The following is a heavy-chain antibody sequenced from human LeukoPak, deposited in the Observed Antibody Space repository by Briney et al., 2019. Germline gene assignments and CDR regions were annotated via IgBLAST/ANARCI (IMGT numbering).Heavy chain of an antibody. J-gene: IGHJ4*02. CDR2: INGSGDNT. V-gene: IGHV3-23*01. Sequence: GGSLRLSCAASGFTFSSYAMSWVRQAPGKGLEWVSGINGSGDNTYYADSVKGRFTISRDNSKNTLYVQVNSLGTEDTAAYYCAKGSYYDSSGSFYFDYWGQGTLVTVSS. CDR3: AKGSYYDSSGSFYFDY. D-gene: IGHD3-22*01. CDR1: GFTFSSYA.